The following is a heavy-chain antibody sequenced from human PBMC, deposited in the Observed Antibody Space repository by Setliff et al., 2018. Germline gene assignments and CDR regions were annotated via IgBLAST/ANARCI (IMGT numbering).Heavy chain of an antibody. Sequence: SVKVSCKASGDPFNAYGVSWVRQAPGQGLEWMGAIIPVLGMTDYAQKFQGRLTITADQSTTTVYMELSSLRFDDTALYYCARGPSPTVSPSRLIYFYHMDVWGTGTTVTVAS. CDR2: IIPVLGMT. V-gene: IGHV1-69*10. CDR1: GDPFNAYG. CDR3: ARGPSPTVSPSRLIYFYHMDV. J-gene: IGHJ6*03. D-gene: IGHD4-17*01.